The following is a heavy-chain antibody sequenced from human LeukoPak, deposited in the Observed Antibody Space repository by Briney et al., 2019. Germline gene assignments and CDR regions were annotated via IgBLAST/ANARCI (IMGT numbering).Heavy chain of an antibody. CDR2: ISGSGGST. J-gene: IGHJ4*02. V-gene: IGHV3-23*01. Sequence: PGGSLRLSCAASGFTFSSYAMSWVRQAPGKGLEWVSAISGSGGSTYYADSVKGRFTISRDNSKNTLYLQMNSLRAEDTAVYYCAKGDGGYVRRHHIFDYWGQGTLVTVSS. D-gene: IGHD5-12*01. CDR1: GFTFSSYA. CDR3: AKGDGGYVRRHHIFDY.